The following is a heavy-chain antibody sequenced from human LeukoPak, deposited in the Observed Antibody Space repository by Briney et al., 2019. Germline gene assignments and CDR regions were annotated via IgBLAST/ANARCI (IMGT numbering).Heavy chain of an antibody. Sequence: GGSLRLSCAASGFTFSNAWMSGVRQAPGKGLEWVGRIKSKTDGGTTDYAAPVKGRFTISRDDSKNTLYLQMNSLKTEDTAVYYCIAYYYDSSGYYYFDYWGQGTLVTVSS. CDR3: IAYYYDSSGYYYFDY. V-gene: IGHV3-15*01. D-gene: IGHD3-22*01. J-gene: IGHJ4*02. CDR2: IKSKTDGGTT. CDR1: GFTFSNAW.